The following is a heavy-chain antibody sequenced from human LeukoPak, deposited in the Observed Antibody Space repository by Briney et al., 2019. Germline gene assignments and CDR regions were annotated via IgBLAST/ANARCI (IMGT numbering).Heavy chain of an antibody. CDR2: MCGSAGCT. CDR3: ARDRPNYHESNGHYYQRDGDH. D-gene: IGHD3-10*01. J-gene: IGHJ5*02. V-gene: IGHV3-23*01. CDR1: GSTFKIYA. Sequence: PGGSLRLSCAASGSTFKIYAMSWVRLAPGKGLQWVASMCGSAGCTYYADSVKGRFTISRDNSKNTLYLQMNSLRAEDTAIYYCARDRPNYHESNGHYYQRDGDHWGQGTLVTVSS.